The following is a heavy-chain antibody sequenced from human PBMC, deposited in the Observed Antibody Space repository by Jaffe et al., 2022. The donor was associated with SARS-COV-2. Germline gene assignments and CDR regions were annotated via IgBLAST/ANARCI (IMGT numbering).Heavy chain of an antibody. CDR1: GFTFSSYW. V-gene: IGHV3-74*01. CDR2: INPDGNFA. Sequence: EVQLVESGGGLVQPGGSLRLSCAASGFTFSSYWMHWVRQPPGKGLVWVSHINPDGNFAFYADSVKGRFTISRDNAKNTLYLQMNSLRPEDTAVYYCASFSTTLDNWGQGSLVTVSS. D-gene: IGHD3-10*02. CDR3: ASFSTTLDN. J-gene: IGHJ4*02.